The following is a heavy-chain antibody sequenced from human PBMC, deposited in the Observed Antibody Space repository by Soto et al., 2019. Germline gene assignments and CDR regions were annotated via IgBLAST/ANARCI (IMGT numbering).Heavy chain of an antibody. D-gene: IGHD3-3*01. CDR3: ARGGNYDFWSGYYPPWFDP. J-gene: IGHJ5*02. CDR2: INHSGST. CDR1: GGSFSGYY. Sequence: KSSETLSLTCAVYGGSFSGYYWSWIRQPPGKGLEWIGEINHSGSTNYNPSLKSRVTISVDTSKNQFSLKLSSVTAADTAVYYCARGGNYDFWSGYYPPWFDPWGQGTLVTVYS. V-gene: IGHV4-34*01.